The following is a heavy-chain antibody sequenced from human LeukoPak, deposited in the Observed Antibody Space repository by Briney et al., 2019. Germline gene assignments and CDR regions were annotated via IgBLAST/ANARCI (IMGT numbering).Heavy chain of an antibody. J-gene: IGHJ4*02. V-gene: IGHV3-30*02. D-gene: IGHD2-2*01. Sequence: GGSLRLSCAASGFAFSSYGMHWVRQAPGKGLEWVAFIRYDGSNKYYADSVKGRFTISRDNSKNTLYLQMNSLRAEDTAVYYCAKDWYCSSTSCGEEIWGQGTLVTVSS. CDR2: IRYDGSNK. CDR3: AKDWYCSSTSCGEEI. CDR1: GFAFSSYG.